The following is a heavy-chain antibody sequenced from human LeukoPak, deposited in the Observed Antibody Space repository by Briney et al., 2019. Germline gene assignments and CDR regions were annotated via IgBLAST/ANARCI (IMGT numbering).Heavy chain of an antibody. J-gene: IGHJ4*02. CDR1: DASISGYY. V-gene: IGHV4-59*01. CDR2: IHFSGST. D-gene: IGHD1-26*01. CDR3: ARDLGGIYFDY. Sequence: SETLSLTCTVSDASISGYYWSWIRQPPGKGLEWIGSIHFSGSTNYNPSLRSRVAISVDTSKNQLSLKLSSVTAADTAVYYCARDLGGIYFDYWGQGTLVTVSS.